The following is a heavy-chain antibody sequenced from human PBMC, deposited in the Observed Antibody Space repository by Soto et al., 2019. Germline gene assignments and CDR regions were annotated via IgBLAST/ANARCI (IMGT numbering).Heavy chain of an antibody. J-gene: IGHJ6*02. V-gene: IGHV1-69*01. CDR2: IIPIFGTA. D-gene: IGHD6-6*01. CDR3: ARGGSSSSDYYYYYGMDV. Sequence: QVQLVQSGAEVKKPGSSVKVSCKASGGTFSSYAISWVRQAPGQGLEWMGGIIPIFGTANYAQKFQGRVTITADESTSTAYMGLSSLRSEDTAVYYCARGGSSSSDYYYYYGMDVWGQGTTVTVSS. CDR1: GGTFSSYA.